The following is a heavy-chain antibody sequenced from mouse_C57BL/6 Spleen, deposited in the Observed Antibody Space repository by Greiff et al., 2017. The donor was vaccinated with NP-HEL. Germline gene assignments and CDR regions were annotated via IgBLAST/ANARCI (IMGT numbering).Heavy chain of an antibody. CDR1: GYTFTDYY. CDR2: INPNNGGT. CDR3: SRSTYYSNGNYFDY. Sequence: EVQLQQSGPELVKPGASVKISCKASGYTFTDYYMNWVKQSHGKSLEWIGDINPNNGGTSYNQKFKGKATLTVDKSSSTAYMELRGLTSEDSAVYYCSRSTYYSNGNYFDYWGQGTTLTVSS. J-gene: IGHJ2*01. V-gene: IGHV1-26*01. D-gene: IGHD2-5*01.